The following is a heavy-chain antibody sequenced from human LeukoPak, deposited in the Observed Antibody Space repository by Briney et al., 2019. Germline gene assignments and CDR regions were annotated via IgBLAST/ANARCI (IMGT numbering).Heavy chain of an antibody. D-gene: IGHD1-26*01. Sequence: GGSLRLSCAASGFTFSDHYMDWVRQTPGKGLEWVGRSRSKANSYTTEYAASVKGRFIISRDDSKNSLFLQMNSLKTDDTAVYYCTRASVSGSYFFYWGQGALVTVSS. CDR2: SRSKANSYTT. CDR1: GFTFSDHY. J-gene: IGHJ4*02. CDR3: TRASVSGSYFFY. V-gene: IGHV3-72*01.